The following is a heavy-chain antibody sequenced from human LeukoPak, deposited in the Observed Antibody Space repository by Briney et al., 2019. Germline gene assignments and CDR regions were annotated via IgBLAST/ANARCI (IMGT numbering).Heavy chain of an antibody. CDR3: ARGWRPRDGMDA. D-gene: IGHD3-3*01. V-gene: IGHV4-59*01. Sequence: SETLSLTCSVSGTSTNSYYWSWIRQPPGKGLEWIGYIYYSGSTNYNPSLKSRVTISVDTSKNQFSLKLSSVTAADTAVYYCARGWRPRDGMDAWGQGTTVTVSS. CDR1: GTSTNSYY. J-gene: IGHJ6*02. CDR2: IYYSGST.